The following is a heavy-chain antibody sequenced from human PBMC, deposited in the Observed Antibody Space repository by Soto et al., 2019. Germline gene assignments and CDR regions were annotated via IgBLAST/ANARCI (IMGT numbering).Heavy chain of an antibody. CDR1: GFTFNTYG. CDR2: ISYDGTTK. CDR3: AIVGSPAEKRGGGMDV. V-gene: IGHV3-30*03. D-gene: IGHD2-2*01. Sequence: QVQLVESGGGVVQPEGSLRVSCAASGFTFNTYGLHWVRQAPGKGLEWVAVISYDGTTKYYADSVKGRFTISRDNSKKMLYLQMNNLRGDDTAVYYCAIVGSPAEKRGGGMDVWGQGTTVTVSS. J-gene: IGHJ6*02.